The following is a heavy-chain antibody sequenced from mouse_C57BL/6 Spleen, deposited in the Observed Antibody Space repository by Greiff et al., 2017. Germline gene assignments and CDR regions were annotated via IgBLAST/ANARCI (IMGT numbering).Heavy chain of an antibody. CDR2: IYPGSGST. D-gene: IGHD2-4*01. CDR3: ARRWDYDWYLDV. CDR1: GYTFTSYW. V-gene: IGHV1-55*01. J-gene: IGHJ1*03. Sequence: QVQLQQPGAELVKPGASVKMSCKASGYTFTSYWITWVKQRPGQGLEWIGDIYPGSGSTNYNEKFKSKATRTVDTSSSTAYMQLSSLTSEDSAVYYCARRWDYDWYLDVWGTGTTGTVSS.